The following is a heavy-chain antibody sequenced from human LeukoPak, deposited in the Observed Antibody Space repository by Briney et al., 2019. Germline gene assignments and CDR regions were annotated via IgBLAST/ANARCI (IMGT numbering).Heavy chain of an antibody. Sequence: ASVKVSCKASGGTFSSYAISWVRQAPGQGLEWMGWISAYNGNTNYAQKLQGRVTMTTDTSTSTAYMELRSLRSDDTAVYYCARPPVPGSGSYSLYFDYWGQGTLVTVSS. CDR2: ISAYNGNT. J-gene: IGHJ4*02. CDR3: ARPPVPGSGSYSLYFDY. CDR1: GGTFSSYA. V-gene: IGHV1-18*01. D-gene: IGHD1-26*01.